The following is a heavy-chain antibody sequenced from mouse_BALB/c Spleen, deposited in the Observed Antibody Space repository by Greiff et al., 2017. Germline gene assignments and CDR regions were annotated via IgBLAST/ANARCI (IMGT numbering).Heavy chain of an antibody. CDR2: ISSGGGST. J-gene: IGHJ2*01. CDR3: ARRGDGEDY. Sequence: EVKLEESGGGLVKPGGSLKLSCAASGFAFSSYDMSWVRQTPEKRLEWVAYISSGGGSTYYPDTVKGRFTISRDNAKNTLYLQMSSLKSEDTAMYYCARRGDGEDYWGQGTTLTVSS. CDR1: GFAFSSYD. V-gene: IGHV5-12-1*01. D-gene: IGHD3-3*01.